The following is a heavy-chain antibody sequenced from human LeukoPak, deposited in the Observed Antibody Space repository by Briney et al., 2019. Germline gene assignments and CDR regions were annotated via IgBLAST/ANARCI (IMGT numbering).Heavy chain of an antibody. V-gene: IGHV4-4*07. CDR2: IYTSGST. CDR3: ARGILRFLEWSNYYFDY. CDR1: GDSMENSY. J-gene: IGHJ4*02. Sequence: SETLSLTCTVSGDSMENSYWSWIRQPAGKGLEWIGRIYTSGSTNYNPSLKSRLTISLDTSKNQFSLRLSSVTAADTAVYYCARGILRFLEWSNYYFDYWGQGTLVTVSS. D-gene: IGHD3-3*01.